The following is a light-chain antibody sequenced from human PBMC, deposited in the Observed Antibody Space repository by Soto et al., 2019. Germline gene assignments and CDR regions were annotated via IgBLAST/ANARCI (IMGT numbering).Light chain of an antibody. CDR1: ESVASSY. CDR3: QYYNNWPPEIT. J-gene: IGKJ5*01. CDR2: GAS. V-gene: IGKV3-15*01. Sequence: EIVLTQSPGTLSLSPGERATLSCRASESVASSYLAWYQQKPGQAPRLLIYGASSRATGVPARFSGTGSGTEFTLTISSLQSEDFAVYYCQYYNNWPPEITFGQGTRLEIK.